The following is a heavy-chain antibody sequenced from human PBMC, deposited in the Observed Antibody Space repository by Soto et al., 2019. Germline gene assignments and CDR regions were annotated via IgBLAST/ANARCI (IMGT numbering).Heavy chain of an antibody. J-gene: IGHJ6*02. CDR2: ISYDGSNK. V-gene: IGHV3-30-3*01. D-gene: IGHD6-13*01. CDR3: ARYYSSSNLYYYYGMDV. Sequence: GGSLRLSCAASGFTFSSYAMHWVRQAPGKGLEWVAVISYDGSNKYYADSVKGRFTISRDNSKNTLYLQMNSLRAEDTAVYYCARYYSSSNLYYYYGMDVWGQGTTVTVSS. CDR1: GFTFSSYA.